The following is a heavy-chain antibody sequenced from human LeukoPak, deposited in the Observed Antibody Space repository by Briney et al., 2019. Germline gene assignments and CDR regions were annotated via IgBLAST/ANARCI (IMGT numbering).Heavy chain of an antibody. Sequence: GGSLRLSCAASGFTFSSYWMSWVRQAPGKGLEWVANIKQDGSEKYYVDSVKGRFTISRDNAKNSLYLQVNSLRAEDTAVYYCAREKALRFLEWPDYGMDVWGQGTTVTVSS. CDR2: IKQDGSEK. J-gene: IGHJ6*02. V-gene: IGHV3-7*01. D-gene: IGHD3-3*01. CDR1: GFTFSSYW. CDR3: AREKALRFLEWPDYGMDV.